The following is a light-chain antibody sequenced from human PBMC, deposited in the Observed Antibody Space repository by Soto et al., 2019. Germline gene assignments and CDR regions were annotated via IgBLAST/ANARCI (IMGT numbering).Light chain of an antibody. CDR1: QSVSSY. Sequence: EIVLTQSPATLSLSPGERATLSFRASQSVSSYLAWYQQKPGQAPRLLISDASNRATGIPARFSGSGSGTDFALTISSLEPEDFAVYYCQQRGNWPLTFGGGTKVEIK. CDR2: DAS. V-gene: IGKV3-11*01. CDR3: QQRGNWPLT. J-gene: IGKJ4*01.